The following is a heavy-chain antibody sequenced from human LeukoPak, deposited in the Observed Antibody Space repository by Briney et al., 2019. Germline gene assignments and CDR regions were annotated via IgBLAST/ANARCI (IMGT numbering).Heavy chain of an antibody. J-gene: IGHJ4*02. CDR1: GFTFSSYW. CDR3: ARDQARPYYDFCSGYYPSYFDY. CDR2: IKQDGSEK. V-gene: IGHV3-7*01. D-gene: IGHD3-3*01. Sequence: GGSLRLSCAASGFTFSSYWMSWVRQAPGKGLEWVANIKQDGSEKYYVDSVKGRFTISRDNAKNSLYLQMNRLRAEATAVYSCARDQARPYYDFCSGYYPSYFDYWGQGTLVTVSS.